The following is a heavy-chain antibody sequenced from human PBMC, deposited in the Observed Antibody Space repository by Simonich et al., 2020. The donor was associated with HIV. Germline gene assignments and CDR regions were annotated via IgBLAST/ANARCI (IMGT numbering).Heavy chain of an antibody. CDR3: ASQEYYNWNDPYFDY. J-gene: IGHJ4*02. CDR2: INPSGGST. Sequence: QVQLVQSGAEVKKPGASVKVSCKASGYTFTSYYMHWVRQAPGQGLEWVGMINPSGGSTNDAQKFQDRVTMTRDTSTSTVYMQLSSLRSEDTAVYYCASQEYYNWNDPYFDYWGQGTLVTVSS. D-gene: IGHD1-20*01. V-gene: IGHV1-46*01. CDR1: GYTFTSYY.